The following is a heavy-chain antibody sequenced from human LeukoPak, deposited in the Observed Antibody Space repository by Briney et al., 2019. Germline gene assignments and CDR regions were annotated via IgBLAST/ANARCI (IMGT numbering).Heavy chain of an antibody. Sequence: ASVKGSCKASGYTFTSYGISWVRQAPGQGLEWMGWIRAYNGNTNYAQKLQGRVTMTTDTSTSTAYMELRSLRSDDTAVYYCARQYSSGWSPDLDYWGQGTLVTVSS. V-gene: IGHV1-18*01. CDR3: ARQYSSGWSPDLDY. D-gene: IGHD6-19*01. CDR2: IRAYNGNT. J-gene: IGHJ4*02. CDR1: GYTFTSYG.